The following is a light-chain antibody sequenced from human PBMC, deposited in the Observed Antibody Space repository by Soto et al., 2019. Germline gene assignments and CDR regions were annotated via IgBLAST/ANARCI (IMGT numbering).Light chain of an antibody. CDR3: QHTFNSPPWT. CDR2: GAS. V-gene: IGKV1-39*01. J-gene: IGKJ1*01. Sequence: DIHMTQFPSYVSSSVWDTVTITCRTSQNIDMYLNWYQQKPGKAPRVLISGASNLQSGVPSRFSGSGSGTDFTLTISSLQSEDFASYFCQHTFNSPPWTFGQGTKVDIK. CDR1: QNIDMY.